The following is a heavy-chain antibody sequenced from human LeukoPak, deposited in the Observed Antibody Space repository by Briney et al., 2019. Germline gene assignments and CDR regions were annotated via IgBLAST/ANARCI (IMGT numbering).Heavy chain of an antibody. D-gene: IGHD4-17*01. V-gene: IGHV3-33*01. Sequence: GRTLRLSCAVSGFSFSSYGMHWVRQAPGTGLEWVAVIWSDGRNKFYADSVKGRFTVSRDNSKHTLFLQMSSLRADDTALYYCAREVTKHAFDIWGQGTMVTVSS. CDR3: AREVTKHAFDI. CDR2: IWSDGRNK. CDR1: GFSFSSYG. J-gene: IGHJ3*02.